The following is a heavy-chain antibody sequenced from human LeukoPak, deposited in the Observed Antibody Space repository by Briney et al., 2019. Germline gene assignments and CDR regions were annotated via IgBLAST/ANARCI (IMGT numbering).Heavy chain of an antibody. D-gene: IGHD4-23*01. Sequence: TGGSLRLSCAASGFTVSSNYMSWVRQAPGKGLEWVSVIYSGGSTYYADSVKGRFTISRDNSKNTLYLQMNSLRADDTAVYYCARAGRYGGNPLDYWGQGTLVTVSS. CDR1: GFTVSSNY. CDR3: ARAGRYGGNPLDY. CDR2: IYSGGST. V-gene: IGHV3-53*05. J-gene: IGHJ4*02.